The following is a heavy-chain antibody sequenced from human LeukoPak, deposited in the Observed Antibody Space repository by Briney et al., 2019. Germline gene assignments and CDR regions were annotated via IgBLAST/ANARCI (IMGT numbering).Heavy chain of an antibody. Sequence: ASVKVSCKASGGTFSIYAISWVRQAPGQGLEWMGRIIPILGIANYAQKFQGRVTITADKSTSTAYMELSSLRSEDTAVYYCNTGATVETFDIWGQGTMVTVSS. CDR1: GGTFSIYA. CDR2: IIPILGIA. J-gene: IGHJ3*02. CDR3: NTGATVETFDI. V-gene: IGHV1-69*04. D-gene: IGHD1-26*01.